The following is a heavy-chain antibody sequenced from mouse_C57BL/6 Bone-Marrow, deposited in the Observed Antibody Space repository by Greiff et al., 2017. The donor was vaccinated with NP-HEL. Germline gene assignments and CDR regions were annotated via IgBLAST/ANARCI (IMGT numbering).Heavy chain of an antibody. V-gene: IGHV5-6*01. J-gene: IGHJ3*01. Sequence: EVHLVESGGDLVKPGGSLKLSCAASGFTFSSYGMSWVRQTPDKRLEWVATISSGGSYTYYPDSVKGRFTISRDNAKNTLYLQMSSLKSEDTAMYYCARPNWAAWFAYWGEGTLVTVSA. D-gene: IGHD4-1*01. CDR3: ARPNWAAWFAY. CDR2: ISSGGSYT. CDR1: GFTFSSYG.